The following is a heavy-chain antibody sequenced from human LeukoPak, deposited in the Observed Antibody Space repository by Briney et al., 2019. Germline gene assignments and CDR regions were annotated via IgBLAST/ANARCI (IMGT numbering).Heavy chain of an antibody. V-gene: IGHV3-23*01. Sequence: GGSLRLSCAASGFTFSSYAMSWVRQAPGKGLEWVSAISGSGGSTYYADSVKGRFTISRDNSKNSLYLQMNSLRAEDTALYYCAKDISSGPRGYFDYWGQGTLVTVSS. CDR2: ISGSGGST. CDR3: AKDISSGPRGYFDY. D-gene: IGHD5-12*01. CDR1: GFTFSSYA. J-gene: IGHJ4*02.